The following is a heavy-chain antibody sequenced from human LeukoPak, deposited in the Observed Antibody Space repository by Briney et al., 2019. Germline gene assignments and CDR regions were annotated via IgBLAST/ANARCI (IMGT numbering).Heavy chain of an antibody. CDR1: GYTFTSYG. CDR3: ARDDIVVVVAANYYYYGMDV. CDR2: INPNSGGT. D-gene: IGHD2-15*01. J-gene: IGHJ6*02. Sequence: ASVKVSCKASGYTFTSYGISWVRQAPGQGLEWMGWINPNSGGTNYAQKFQGRVTMTRDTSISTAYMELSRLRSDDTAVYYCARDDIVVVVAANYYYYGMDVWGQGTTVTVSS. V-gene: IGHV1-2*02.